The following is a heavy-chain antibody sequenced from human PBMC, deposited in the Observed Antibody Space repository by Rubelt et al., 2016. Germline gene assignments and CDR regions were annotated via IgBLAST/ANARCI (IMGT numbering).Heavy chain of an antibody. CDR1: GFSLSTSGVG. CDR2: IYWNDDK. CDR3: AHRSPTDYYGSGSSWFDP. J-gene: IGHJ5*02. V-gene: IGHV2-5*01. Sequence: QITLKESGPTLVKPTQTLTLTCTFSGFSLSTSGVGVGWIRQPPGKALEWLAFIYWNDDKRYNPSLASRLTITKDTSKNQVGLTMTNMDPVDTATDYGAHRSPTDYYGSGSSWFDPWGPGTLVTVSS. D-gene: IGHD3-10*01.